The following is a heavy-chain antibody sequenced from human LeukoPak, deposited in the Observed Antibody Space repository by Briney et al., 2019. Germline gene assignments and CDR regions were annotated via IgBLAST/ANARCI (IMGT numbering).Heavy chain of an antibody. D-gene: IGHD1-26*01. Sequence: GASVKVSCKASGGTFSSYAISWVRQAPGQGLEWMGGIIPIFGTANYAQKFQGRVTITTDESTSTAYMELSSLRSEDTAVYYCASLGPSGSYYGGFDYWGQGTLVTASS. CDR1: GGTFSSYA. CDR2: IIPIFGTA. V-gene: IGHV1-69*05. J-gene: IGHJ4*02. CDR3: ASLGPSGSYYGGFDY.